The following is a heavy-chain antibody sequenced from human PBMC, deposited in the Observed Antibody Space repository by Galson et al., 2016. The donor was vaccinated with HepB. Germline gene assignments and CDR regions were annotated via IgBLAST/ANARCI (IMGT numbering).Heavy chain of an antibody. V-gene: IGHV3-74*01. J-gene: IGHJ3*02. D-gene: IGHD1-26*01. CDR3: ARRGKKWGDAFDI. CDR2: IKRDGSST. CDR1: GFTFSSYW. Sequence: SLRLSCAASGFTFSSYWMHWVRQAPGKGLVWVSRIKRDGSSTSYADSVKGRFTISRDNAKNTLYLQMNSLRAEDTALYYCARRGKKWGDAFDIWGQGTMVTVSS.